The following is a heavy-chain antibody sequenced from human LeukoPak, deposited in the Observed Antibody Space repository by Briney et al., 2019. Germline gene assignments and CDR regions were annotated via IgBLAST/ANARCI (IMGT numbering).Heavy chain of an antibody. CDR3: ASLYYDILTGYYGDGGYYFDY. Sequence: SETLSLTCTVSGGSISSSSYYWGWIRQPPGKGLEWIGSIYYSGSTYYNPSLKSRVPISVDTSKNQFSLKLSSVTAADTAVYSCASLYYDILTGYYGDGGYYFDYWGQGTLVTVSS. CDR1: GGSISSSSYY. D-gene: IGHD3-9*01. CDR2: IYYSGST. V-gene: IGHV4-39*01. J-gene: IGHJ4*02.